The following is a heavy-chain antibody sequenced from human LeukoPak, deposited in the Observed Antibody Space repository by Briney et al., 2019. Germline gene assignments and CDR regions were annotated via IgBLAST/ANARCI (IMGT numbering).Heavy chain of an antibody. J-gene: IGHJ4*02. Sequence: GGSLRLSCTASGFTFSSYWMHWVRQAPGKGLVWVSRINSDGGSTSYADSVKGRFTISRDNAKNTLYLQMNSLRAEDTAVYYCARRIQGMAPYYFDYWGQGTLVTVPS. D-gene: IGHD5-24*01. V-gene: IGHV3-74*01. CDR1: GFTFSSYW. CDR3: ARRIQGMAPYYFDY. CDR2: INSDGGST.